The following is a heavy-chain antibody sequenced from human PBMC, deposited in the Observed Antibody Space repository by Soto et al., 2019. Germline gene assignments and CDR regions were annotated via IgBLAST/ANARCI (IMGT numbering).Heavy chain of an antibody. V-gene: IGHV4-59*08. CDR3: ARLNGYCISTNCHVYYGLDV. CDR2: IYYSGST. Sequence: PSETLSHTCTVSGGSISSYYWSWIRQPPGKGLEWIGYIYYSGSTNYNPSLKSRVTISVDTSKNQFSLKLSSVTAADTAVYYCARLNGYCISTNCHVYYGLDVWAQETTVAVS. J-gene: IGHJ6*02. CDR1: GGSISSYY. D-gene: IGHD2-2*03.